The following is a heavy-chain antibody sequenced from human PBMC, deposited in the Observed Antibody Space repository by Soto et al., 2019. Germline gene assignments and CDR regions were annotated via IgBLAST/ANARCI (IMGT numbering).Heavy chain of an antibody. Sequence: QVQLVQSGAEVKKTRSSVKVSCKASTGTFSSYAISLVRQAPAQGLEWMGGVIPIFGTANYAQKFQGRVTITADESTSTAYMELSSVISEDTAVSYCARATAARARGLDYWGQGTLVTVSS. CDR2: VIPIFGTA. CDR3: ARATAARARGLDY. D-gene: IGHD2-2*01. J-gene: IGHJ4*02. V-gene: IGHV1-69*01. CDR1: TGTFSSYA.